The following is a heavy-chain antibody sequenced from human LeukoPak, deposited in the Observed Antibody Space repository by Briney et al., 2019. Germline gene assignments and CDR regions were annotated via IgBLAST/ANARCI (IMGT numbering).Heavy chain of an antibody. J-gene: IGHJ4*02. CDR3: ATARQASYCSSTSCYVFDY. D-gene: IGHD2-2*01. CDR1: GDTLTELS. V-gene: IGHV1-24*01. CDR2: FDPEDGVT. Sequence: ASLKDSCKVSGDTLTELSMHWVRQAPGKGLEWMGRFDPEDGVTIYAQKLQGRVTMTEDTSTDTAYMELSSLRSEDTAVYDCATARQASYCSSTSCYVFDYWGQGTLVTVSS.